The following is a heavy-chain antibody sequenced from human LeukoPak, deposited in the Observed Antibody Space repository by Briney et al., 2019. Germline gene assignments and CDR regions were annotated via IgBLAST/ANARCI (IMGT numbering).Heavy chain of an antibody. CDR3: TITLFRIAAAGNAY. V-gene: IGHV3-30*04. CDR2: ISYDGRNK. Sequence: GGSLRLSCAASGFTFSSFAMHWVRQAPGKGLEWVAVISYDGRNKYYADSVEGRFTISRDNSKNTLYLQMNSLKTEDTAVYYCTITLFRIAAAGNAYWGQGTLVTVSS. J-gene: IGHJ4*02. CDR1: GFTFSSFA. D-gene: IGHD6-13*01.